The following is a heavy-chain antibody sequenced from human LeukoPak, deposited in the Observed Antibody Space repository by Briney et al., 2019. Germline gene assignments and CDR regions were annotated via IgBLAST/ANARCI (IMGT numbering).Heavy chain of an antibody. V-gene: IGHV3-21*01. Sequence: GGSLRLSCAASRFSFSAYPMSWVRQAPGKGLEWVSSISSTSAYIYYADSVKGRFTISRDNVDNVVYLQMNSLGAEDTAVYYCARVAVSGPTGWFDSWGQGTLVIVSS. D-gene: IGHD2-8*02. CDR2: ISSTSAYI. J-gene: IGHJ5*01. CDR1: RFSFSAYP. CDR3: ARVAVSGPTGWFDS.